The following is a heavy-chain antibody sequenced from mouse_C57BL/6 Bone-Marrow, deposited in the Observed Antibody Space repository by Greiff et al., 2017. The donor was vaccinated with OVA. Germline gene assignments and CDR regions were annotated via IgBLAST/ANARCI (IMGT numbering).Heavy chain of an antibody. CDR3: TNRNYYGSSYFDY. CDR1: GFNIKDYY. V-gene: IGHV14-1*01. J-gene: IGHJ2*01. D-gene: IGHD1-1*01. Sequence: DVKLVESGAELVRPGASVKLSCTASGFNIKDYYMHWVKQRPEQGLEWIGRIDPEDGDTEYAPKFQGKATMTADTSSNTAYLQLSSLTSEDTAVYYCTNRNYYGSSYFDYRGQGTTHTVSS. CDR2: IDPEDGDT.